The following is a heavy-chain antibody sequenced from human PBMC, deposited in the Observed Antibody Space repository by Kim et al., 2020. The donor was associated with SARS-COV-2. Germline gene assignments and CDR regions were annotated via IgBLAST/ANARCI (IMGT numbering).Heavy chain of an antibody. D-gene: IGHD6-13*01. CDR3: AKVGSSWTNYFDT. J-gene: IGHJ4*02. CDR2: ISYDGNTK. CDR1: GFIFSSYG. Sequence: GGSLRLSCAASGFIFSSYGIHWVRQTPGKGLEWVALISYDGNTKYYADSVKGRFTISRDNSENTLYLQMNSLRTEDTAIYYCAKVGSSWTNYFDTWGQGTLVSVSS. V-gene: IGHV3-30*18.